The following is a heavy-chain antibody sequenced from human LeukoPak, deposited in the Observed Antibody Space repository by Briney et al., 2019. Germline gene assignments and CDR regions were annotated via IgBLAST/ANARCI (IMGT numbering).Heavy chain of an antibody. CDR3: AREGLPNYYDSSGYLDY. D-gene: IGHD3-22*01. V-gene: IGHV3-30*04. CDR2: ISYDGSNK. J-gene: IGHJ4*02. Sequence: PGRSLRLSCAASGFTFSSYAMHWVRQAPGKGLEWVAVISYDGSNKYYADSVKGRFTISRDNSKNTLYLQMNSLRAEDTAVYYCAREGLPNYYDSSGYLDYWGQGTLVTVSS. CDR1: GFTFSSYA.